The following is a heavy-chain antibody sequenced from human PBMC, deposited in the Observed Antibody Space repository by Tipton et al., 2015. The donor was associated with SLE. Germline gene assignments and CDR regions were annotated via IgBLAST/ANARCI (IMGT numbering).Heavy chain of an antibody. D-gene: IGHD1-1*01. J-gene: IGHJ2*01. CDR1: GGSISSGGYY. CDR3: GGTGTTGWYFDL. CDR2: IYYSGGT. Sequence: TLSLTCTVSGGSISSGGYYWSWIRQHPGKGLEWIGYIYYSGGTYYNPSLKGRVTISVDTSKNQFSLKLSSVTAADTAVYYCGGTGTTGWYFDLWGRGTLVTVSS. V-gene: IGHV4-31*03.